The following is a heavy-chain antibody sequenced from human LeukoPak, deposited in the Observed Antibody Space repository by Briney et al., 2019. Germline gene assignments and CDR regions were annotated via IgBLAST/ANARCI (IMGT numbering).Heavy chain of an antibody. CDR3: ARETATTSALFDY. D-gene: IGHD1-1*01. Sequence: ASVKVSCKASGYTFTSYYMHWVRQAPGQGLEWMGIINPSGGSTSYAQKFQGRVTMTRDTSTNTVHMELSSLRSEDTAVYFCARETATTSALFDYWGQGTLVTVSS. V-gene: IGHV1-46*01. CDR1: GYTFTSYY. J-gene: IGHJ4*02. CDR2: INPSGGST.